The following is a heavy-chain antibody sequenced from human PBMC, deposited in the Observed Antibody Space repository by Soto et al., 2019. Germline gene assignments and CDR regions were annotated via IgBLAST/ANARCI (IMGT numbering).Heavy chain of an antibody. CDR3: ARVLYCSSISCYEKYYYYYYYMDV. J-gene: IGHJ6*03. D-gene: IGHD2-2*01. CDR1: GFTFSSYW. Sequence: VQLVESGGGLVQPGGSLRLSCAASGFTFSSYWMSWVRQAPGKGLEWVANIKQDGSEKYYVDSVKGRFTISRDNAKKSLYLQMNSLRAEDTAVYYCARVLYCSSISCYEKYYYYYYYMDVWGKGTTVTVSS. V-gene: IGHV3-7*01. CDR2: IKQDGSEK.